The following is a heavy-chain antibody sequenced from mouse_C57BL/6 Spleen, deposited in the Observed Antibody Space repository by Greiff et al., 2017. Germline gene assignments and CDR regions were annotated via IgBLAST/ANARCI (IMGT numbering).Heavy chain of an antibody. V-gene: IGHV1-18*01. CDR2: INPNNGGT. J-gene: IGHJ1*03. Sequence: EVQLQQSGPELVKPGASVKIHCKASGYTFTDYNMDWVKQSHGKSLEWIGDINPNNGGTIYNQKFTGKGTLTVDESSSTAYMELRSLTAEDTAVYCCARGVYYYGSSPWYFDVWGTGTTVTVSS. CDR1: GYTFTDYN. CDR3: ARGVYYYGSSPWYFDV. D-gene: IGHD1-1*01.